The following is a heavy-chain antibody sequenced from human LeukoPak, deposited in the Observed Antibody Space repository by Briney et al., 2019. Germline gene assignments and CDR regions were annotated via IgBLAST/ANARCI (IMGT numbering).Heavy chain of an antibody. V-gene: IGHV1-2*02. CDR2: INPNSGGT. J-gene: IGHJ4*02. CDR3: ASDRVLRYFDWSPGYFDY. CDR1: GYTFTGYY. Sequence: ASVKVSCKASGYTFTGYYMHWVRQAPGQGLEWMGWINPNSGGTNYAQKFQGRVTMTRDTSISTAYMELSRLRSDDTAVYYCASDRVLRYFDWSPGYFDYWGQGTLVTVSS. D-gene: IGHD3-9*01.